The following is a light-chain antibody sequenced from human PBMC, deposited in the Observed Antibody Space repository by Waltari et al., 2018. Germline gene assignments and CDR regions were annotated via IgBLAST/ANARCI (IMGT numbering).Light chain of an antibody. CDR2: KDT. Sequence: SYELPQPPSVSVSPGQTAKITCSGDALAKQFVYWYQQKSGQAPVLVIYKDTERPSGIPERLSGSTSGTTVTLTISGAQAQDEADYYCQSTDRTDAYPGVFGGGTRLTVL. J-gene: IGLJ3*02. V-gene: IGLV3-25*03. CDR3: QSTDRTDAYPGV. CDR1: ALAKQF.